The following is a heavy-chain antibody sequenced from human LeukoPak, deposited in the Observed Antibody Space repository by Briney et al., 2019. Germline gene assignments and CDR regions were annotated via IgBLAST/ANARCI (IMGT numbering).Heavy chain of an antibody. J-gene: IGHJ4*02. V-gene: IGHV1-69*04. CDR2: IIPIFGIA. D-gene: IGHD5-18*01. Sequence: SVKVSCKASGGSFNNYAISWVRQAPGQGLEWMGRIIPIFGIANSAQKFQGRVTITADKSTNTAYMELSSLRSEDTAVYYCATYPRHLWFAYWGQGTLLTVSS. CDR3: ATYPRHLWFAY. CDR1: GGSFNNYA.